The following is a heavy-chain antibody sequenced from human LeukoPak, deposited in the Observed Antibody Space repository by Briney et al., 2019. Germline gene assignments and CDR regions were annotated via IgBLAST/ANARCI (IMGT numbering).Heavy chain of an antibody. CDR3: ARDNCGGDCYGYYYYGMDV. Sequence: ASVKVSCKASGNTFTSYAMNWVRQAPGQGLEWMGWINTNTGNPTYAQGFTGRFVFSLDTSVSTAYLQISSLKAEDTAVYYCARDNCGGDCYGYYYYGMDVWGQGTTVTVSS. J-gene: IGHJ6*02. V-gene: IGHV7-4-1*02. D-gene: IGHD2-21*02. CDR1: GNTFTSYA. CDR2: INTNTGNP.